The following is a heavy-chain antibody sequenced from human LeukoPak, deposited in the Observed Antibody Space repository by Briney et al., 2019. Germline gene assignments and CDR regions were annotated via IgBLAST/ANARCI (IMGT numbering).Heavy chain of an antibody. CDR3: ARGPRITMVRGAYYYYGMDV. Sequence: SETLSLTCVVYGGSFSGYYWSWIRQPPGKGLEWIGEIIHSGSTNYNPSLKSRVTISVDTSKNQFSLKLSSVTAADTAVYYCARGPRITMVRGAYYYYGMDVWGQGTTVTVSS. CDR2: IIHSGST. J-gene: IGHJ6*02. V-gene: IGHV4-34*01. CDR1: GGSFSGYY. D-gene: IGHD3-10*01.